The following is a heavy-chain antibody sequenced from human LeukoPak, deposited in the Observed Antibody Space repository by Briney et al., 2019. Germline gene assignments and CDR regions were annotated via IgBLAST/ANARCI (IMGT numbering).Heavy chain of an antibody. D-gene: IGHD3-22*01. CDR3: ARAPSEIGGYYPEYFRH. CDR1: GFTFSGYW. Sequence: GGSLRLSCVASGFTFSGYWMSWVRQAPGKGLVWVSRIKSDGSTNYADSVKGRFTISRDNAKNTVSLQMNSLRAEDTGVYYCARAPSEIGGYYPEYFRHWGQGTLVTVSS. V-gene: IGHV3-74*01. J-gene: IGHJ1*01. CDR2: IKSDGST.